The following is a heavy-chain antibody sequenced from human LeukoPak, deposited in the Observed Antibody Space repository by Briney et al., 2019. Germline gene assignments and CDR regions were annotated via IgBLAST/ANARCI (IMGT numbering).Heavy chain of an antibody. J-gene: IGHJ4*02. D-gene: IGHD3-10*01. V-gene: IGHV3-20*04. CDR1: GFTFDDYG. Sequence: GRSLRLSCAASGFTFDDYGMSWVRQAPGKGLEWVSGINWNGGSTGYADSVKGRFTISRDNAKNSLYLQMNSLRAEDTALYYCARGGWLRFGELLLDYWGQGTLVTVSS. CDR3: ARGGWLRFGELLLDY. CDR2: INWNGGST.